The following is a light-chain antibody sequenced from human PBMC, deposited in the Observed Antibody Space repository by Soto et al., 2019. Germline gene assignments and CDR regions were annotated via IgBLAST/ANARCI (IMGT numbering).Light chain of an antibody. CDR2: EGT. J-gene: IGLJ2*01. CDR3: SSYAGPFVI. V-gene: IGLV2-23*01. Sequence: QSALTQPASLAGSLGQSITISCTGTGSDVGNYNLLSWYQQHPGKAPKLIISEGTKRPSGVSNRFSGSGSGKTASLTISALLSEDEADYYCSSYAGPFVIFGGGTKVTV. CDR1: GSDVGNYNL.